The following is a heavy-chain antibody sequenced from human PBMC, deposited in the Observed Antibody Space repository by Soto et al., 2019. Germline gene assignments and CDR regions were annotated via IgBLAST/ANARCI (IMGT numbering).Heavy chain of an antibody. V-gene: IGHV3-20*01. D-gene: IGHD1-26*01. CDR3: ARDLGPFVVGGAFDI. CDR2: ISWNGGST. J-gene: IGHJ3*02. Sequence: EVQLVESGGGVVRPGGSLRLSCAASGFTFDDYGMSWVRQAPGKGLEWVSGISWNGGSTGYAYSVKGRFTISRDNAKNYLYLQMNSLRAEDTALYHCARDLGPFVVGGAFDIWGQGTMVTASS. CDR1: GFTFDDYG.